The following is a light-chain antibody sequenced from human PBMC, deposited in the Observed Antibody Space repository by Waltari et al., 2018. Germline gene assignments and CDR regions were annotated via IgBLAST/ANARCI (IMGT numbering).Light chain of an antibody. Sequence: EIVLTQSLATLSLSPGERATLSCRASQGVSSYLAWYQQKPGQAPRLLIYDASNRATGIPARFSGSGPGTDFTLTISSLEPEDFAVYYCQQRSNWPPFTFGPGTKVDIK. V-gene: IGKV3D-11*01. J-gene: IGKJ3*01. CDR1: QGVSSY. CDR3: QQRSNWPPFT. CDR2: DAS.